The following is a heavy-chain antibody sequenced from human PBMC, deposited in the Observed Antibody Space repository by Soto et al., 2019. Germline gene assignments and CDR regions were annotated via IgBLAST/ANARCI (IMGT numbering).Heavy chain of an antibody. D-gene: IGHD6-13*01. CDR3: ARHPPPPQGRRYSSRWYTPPDY. V-gene: IGHV4-39*01. Sequence: QSQTLSLTCTVSGGSISSSSYYWGWIRQPPGKGLEWIGSIYYSGSTYYNPSLKSRVTISVDTSKNQFSLKLSSVTAADTAVYYCARHPPPPQGRRYSSRWYTPPDYWGQGTLVTVSS. CDR2: IYYSGST. CDR1: GGSISSSSYY. J-gene: IGHJ4*02.